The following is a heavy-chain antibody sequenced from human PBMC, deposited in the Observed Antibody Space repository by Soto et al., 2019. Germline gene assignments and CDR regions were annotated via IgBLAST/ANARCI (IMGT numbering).Heavy chain of an antibody. CDR1: GFAFNNYG. D-gene: IGHD2-2*01. Sequence: GGSLRLSCTVSGFAFNNYGINWVRQAPGKGLEWVSSISKSDYTYYSDSVKGRFAIARDNAKSSVSLQMNTLRVEDTAVYYCAREDSIIIPAVSDFWGQGTLVTVSS. V-gene: IGHV3-21*01. CDR3: AREDSIIIPAVSDF. J-gene: IGHJ4*02. CDR2: ISKSDYT.